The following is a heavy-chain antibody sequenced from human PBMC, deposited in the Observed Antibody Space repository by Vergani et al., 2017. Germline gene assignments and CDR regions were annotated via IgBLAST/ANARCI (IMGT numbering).Heavy chain of an antibody. J-gene: IGHJ4*02. Sequence: EVQLVESGGGLVKPGGSLRLSCAASGFTVSSNYMSWVRQAPGKGLEWVSVIYSGGSTYYADSVKGRFTISRDNSKNTLYLQMNGLRAEDTAVYYCTRRGYSYGSDYWGQGTLVTVSS. CDR1: GFTVSSNY. V-gene: IGHV3-66*02. D-gene: IGHD5-18*01. CDR3: TRRGYSYGSDY. CDR2: IYSGGST.